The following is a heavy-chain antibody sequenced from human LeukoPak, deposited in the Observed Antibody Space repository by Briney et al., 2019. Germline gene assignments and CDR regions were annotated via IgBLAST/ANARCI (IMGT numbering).Heavy chain of an antibody. CDR2: IYYSGST. J-gene: IGHJ2*01. CDR1: GGSISSGGYY. Sequence: MSSQTLSLTCTVSGGSISSGGYYWSWIRQHPGKGLEWIGYIYYSGSTYYNPSLKSRVTISVDTSKNQFSLKLSSVTAADTAVYYCARASWPADIVVVPAAESYWYFDLWGRGTLVTVSS. CDR3: ARASWPADIVVVPAAESYWYFDL. V-gene: IGHV4-31*03. D-gene: IGHD2-2*01.